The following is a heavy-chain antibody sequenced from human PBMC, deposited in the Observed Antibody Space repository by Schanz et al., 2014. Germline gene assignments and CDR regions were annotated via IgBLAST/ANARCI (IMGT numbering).Heavy chain of an antibody. CDR3: TTGQLWSEGGFDL. D-gene: IGHD3-10*01. CDR1: GFTFSDAW. CDR2: IKSKFDGATT. J-gene: IGHJ5*02. V-gene: IGHV3-15*01. Sequence: EVQLVESGGGLVKPGGFLRLSCAASGFTFSDAWMSWVRQAPGKGLEWVGRIKSKFDGATTDYVAPVKGRFSIARDDSTNTLYLQMSSLKMEDTAVYYCTTGQLWSEGGFDLWGQGTLVNVSP.